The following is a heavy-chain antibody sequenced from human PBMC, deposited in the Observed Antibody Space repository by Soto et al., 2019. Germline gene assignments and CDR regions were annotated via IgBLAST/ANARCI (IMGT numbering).Heavy chain of an antibody. CDR3: ARDHYSSGWYDKYYFDY. D-gene: IGHD6-19*01. V-gene: IGHV4-31*03. CDR1: DGSISSGGYY. Sequence: SETLSLTCTVSDGSISSGGYYWSWTRQHPGKGPEWIGYIYYSGSTYYNPSLKSRVTISVDTSKNQFSLKLRSVTAADTAVYYCARDHYSSGWYDKYYFDYWGQGTLVTVSS. J-gene: IGHJ4*02. CDR2: IYYSGST.